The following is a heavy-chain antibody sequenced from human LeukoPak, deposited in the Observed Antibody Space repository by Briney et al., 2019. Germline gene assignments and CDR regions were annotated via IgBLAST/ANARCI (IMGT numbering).Heavy chain of an antibody. CDR1: GGSISSGGYS. V-gene: IGHV4-30-2*01. CDR2: IYHSGST. D-gene: IGHD6-19*01. J-gene: IGHJ3*02. CDR3: ARGGGSGWYGAFDI. Sequence: PSQTLSLTCAVSGGSISSGGYSWSWIRQPPGKGLERIGYIYHSGSTYYNPSLKSRVTISVDRSKNQFSLKLSSVTAADTAVYYCARGGGSGWYGAFDIWGQGTMVTVSS.